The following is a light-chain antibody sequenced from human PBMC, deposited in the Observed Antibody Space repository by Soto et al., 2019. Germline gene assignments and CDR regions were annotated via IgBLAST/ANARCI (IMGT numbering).Light chain of an antibody. CDR3: VLYMGNGISV. J-gene: IGLJ3*02. Sequence: QAVVTQEPWFSVSPGGTVTLTCGLNSGSVSAGHYPSWYQQTPGQAPRTLIYDTNTLSSGVPDRFSGSILGNKAALTITGAQADDESDYYCVLYMGNGISVFGGGTQLTVL. CDR1: SGSVSAGHY. CDR2: DTN. V-gene: IGLV8-61*01.